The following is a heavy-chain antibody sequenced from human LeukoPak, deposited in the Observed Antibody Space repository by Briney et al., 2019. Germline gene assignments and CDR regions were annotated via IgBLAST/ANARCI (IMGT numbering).Heavy chain of an antibody. J-gene: IGHJ4*02. V-gene: IGHV3-23*01. CDR2: ISRSGDIT. CDR1: GFTFSIYG. D-gene: IGHD6-19*01. Sequence: PGGSLRLSCAASGFTFSIYGMNWVRQAPGKGLEWVSTISRSGDITYYADSVKGRFTISRDNSKNTLYLQMNSLRAEDTAIYYCATGSTAVAGTKYWGQGILVTVSS. CDR3: ATGSTAVAGTKY.